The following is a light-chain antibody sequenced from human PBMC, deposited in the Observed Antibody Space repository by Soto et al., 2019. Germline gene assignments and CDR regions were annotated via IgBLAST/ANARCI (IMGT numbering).Light chain of an antibody. CDR1: QSVSSN. J-gene: IGKJ1*01. V-gene: IGKV3-15*01. CDR3: QQYNNWPRT. Sequence: EVVMPHSPTTLSVTPGERATLSCRASQSVSSNLAWYQQKPGQAPRLLIYGASTRATGIPARFSGSGSGTEFTLTISSLQSEDFAVYYCQQYNNWPRTFGQGTKV. CDR2: GAS.